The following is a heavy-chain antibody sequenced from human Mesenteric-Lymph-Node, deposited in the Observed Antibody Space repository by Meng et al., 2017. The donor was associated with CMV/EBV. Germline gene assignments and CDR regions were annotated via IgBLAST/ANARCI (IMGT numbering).Heavy chain of an antibody. D-gene: IGHD1-20*01. CDR1: GFTFSACG. CDR3: AKDRDYNWNDPDY. CDR2: IRYDGSRK. J-gene: IGHJ4*02. Sequence: GESLKISCAASGFTFSACGMHWVRQAPGKGLEWVAFIRYDGSRKYYADPVKGRFTISRDSSRNTLYLQMNSLRGEDTAVYYCAKDRDYNWNDPDYWGQGTLVTVSS. V-gene: IGHV3-30*02.